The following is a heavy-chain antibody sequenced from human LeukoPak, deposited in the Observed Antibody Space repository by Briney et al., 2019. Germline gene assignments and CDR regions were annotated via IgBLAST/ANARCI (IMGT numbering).Heavy chain of an antibody. CDR3: ARDLLRGPNGGY. V-gene: IGHV3-53*01. CDR1: GFTVSSNY. CDR2: IYSGGST. Sequence: GGSLRLSCAASGFTVSSNYMSWVRQAPGKGLEWVSLIYSGGSTYYADSVKGRFTISRDNSRNTLYLQMNSLRAEDTAVYYCARDLLRGPNGGYWGQGTLVTVSS. D-gene: IGHD2-8*01. J-gene: IGHJ4*02.